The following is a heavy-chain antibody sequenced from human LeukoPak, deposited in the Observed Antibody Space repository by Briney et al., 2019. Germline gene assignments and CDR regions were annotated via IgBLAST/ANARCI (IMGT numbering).Heavy chain of an antibody. CDR3: AIVLKQKTAYDMWNYYYYYMDV. CDR1: GGSISSYY. V-gene: IGHV4-4*07. CDR2: IYTSGST. D-gene: IGHD3-9*01. J-gene: IGHJ6*03. Sequence: SETLYLTCTVSGGSISSYYWSWILQPAGKGLELIGRIYTSGSTNYTPSLKSRVTMSVDTSKNQFFLKLSSVTAADTAVYYCAIVLKQKTAYDMWNYYYYYMDVWGKGTTVTVSS.